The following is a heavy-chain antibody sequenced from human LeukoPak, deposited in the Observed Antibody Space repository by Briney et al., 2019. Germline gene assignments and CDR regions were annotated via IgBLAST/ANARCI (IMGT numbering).Heavy chain of an antibody. CDR3: ARDWSRCTSPSCYDGGFDS. J-gene: IGHJ4*01. V-gene: IGHV3-23*01. Sequence: GGSLRLSCAASGFSFSTYTMTWVRQAPGKGLEWVSGITDSGKPCYADSVKGRFTISRDNSRDTVYLQMDGLRAEDTAVYYCARDWSRCTSPSCYDGGFDSWGHGTLVTVSS. CDR2: ITDSGKP. D-gene: IGHD2-2*01. CDR1: GFSFSTYT.